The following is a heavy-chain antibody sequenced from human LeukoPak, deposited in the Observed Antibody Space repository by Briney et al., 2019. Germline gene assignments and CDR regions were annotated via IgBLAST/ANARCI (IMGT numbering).Heavy chain of an antibody. CDR2: ISGRGGKT. J-gene: IGHJ2*01. D-gene: IGHD2-15*01. Sequence: SGGSLRLSCEASGFTFSSFGMSWVRQAPGKGLEWVSVISGRGGKTDYADSVKGRFTISRDNSKNTLYLQMNSLRAEDTAVYYCAKYVVAGWYFDLWGRGTLVTVSS. CDR1: GFTFSSFG. CDR3: AKYVVAGWYFDL. V-gene: IGHV3-23*01.